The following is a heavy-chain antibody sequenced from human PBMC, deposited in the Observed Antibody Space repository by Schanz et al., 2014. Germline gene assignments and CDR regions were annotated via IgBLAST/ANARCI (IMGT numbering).Heavy chain of an antibody. CDR1: GFMFTKYA. CDR2: ISSSGSYI. D-gene: IGHD7-27*01. CDR3: ARENLNWEAFDI. Sequence: DVQLVESGGGLAQPGGSLRLSCVASGFMFTKYAMNWVRQAPGKGLEWVSGISSSGSYIYFPDSVKGRFTISRDNAKNSLYLQMNSLRGEDTAVYYCARENLNWEAFDIWGQGTVVTVS. J-gene: IGHJ3*02. V-gene: IGHV3-21*04.